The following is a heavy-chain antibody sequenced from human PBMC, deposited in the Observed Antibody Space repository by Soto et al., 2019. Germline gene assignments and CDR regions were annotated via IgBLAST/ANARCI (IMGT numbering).Heavy chain of an antibody. CDR1: GYTFTSYY. Sequence: ASVKVSCKASGYTFTSYYMHWVRQAPGQGLEWMGIINPSGGSTSYAQKFQGRVTMTRDMSTSTVYMELSSLRSEDTAVYYCASSSAGPFEYYYYYYGMDVWGQGTTVTVSS. J-gene: IGHJ6*02. CDR2: INPSGGST. V-gene: IGHV1-46*01. CDR3: ASSSAGPFEYYYYYYGMDV. D-gene: IGHD6-13*01.